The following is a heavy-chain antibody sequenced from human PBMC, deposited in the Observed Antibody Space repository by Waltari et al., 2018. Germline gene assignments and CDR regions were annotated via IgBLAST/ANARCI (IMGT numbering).Heavy chain of an antibody. CDR2: IYGSGRT. CDR1: GDSVSSPYV. J-gene: IGHJ4*02. V-gene: IGHV4-4*02. Sequence: QLQLQQSGPGLVKPSESLSLTCTVSGDSVSSPYVWNWVRQTPEKGLEWLGQIYGSGRTNFNPSLESRVTMSLDASKNQFSLKMTSATAADTALYFCARDRGRGLYLDTWGQGTLVTVSP. D-gene: IGHD2-15*01. CDR3: ARDRGRGLYLDT.